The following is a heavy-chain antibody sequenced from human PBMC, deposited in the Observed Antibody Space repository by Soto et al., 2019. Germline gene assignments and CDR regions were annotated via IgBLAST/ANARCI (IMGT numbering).Heavy chain of an antibody. Sequence: QVRLQQWGAGLLKPSETLSLTCAVYSESFNNYYWTWIRQPPGKGLEWIGEINHSGSTNYNPSLRSRVTMSVDTSKNRFSLKLSSVTVGDRAVYYCARGGLRSGREGGWGPGTPVTVSS. CDR3: ARGGLRSGREGG. CDR1: SESFNNYY. D-gene: IGHD6-25*01. CDR2: INHSGST. V-gene: IGHV4-34*02. J-gene: IGHJ4*02.